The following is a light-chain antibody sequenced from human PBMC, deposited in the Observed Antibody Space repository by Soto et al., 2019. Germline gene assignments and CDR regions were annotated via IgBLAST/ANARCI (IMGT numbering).Light chain of an antibody. CDR2: CAS. J-gene: IGKJ5*01. CDR3: QQYGSSPT. CDR1: QSLNTRY. V-gene: IGKV3-20*01. Sequence: EIVLTQSPGTLSLFPGERATLSCRASQSLNTRYLAWYQQKPGQAPRPLIYCASSRDTGIPDIFSGSASGTDFTLTISRLDPEDVALYFCQQYGSSPTFGQGTRLEIK.